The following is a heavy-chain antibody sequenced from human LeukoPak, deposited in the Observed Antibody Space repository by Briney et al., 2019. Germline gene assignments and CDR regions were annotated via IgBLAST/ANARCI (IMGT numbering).Heavy chain of an antibody. J-gene: IGHJ2*01. Sequence: SETLSLTCTVSGGSISSYYWSWIRQPPGKGLEWIGYIYYSGSTNYNPSLKSRVTISVDTSKNQFSLKLSSVTAADTAVYYCARVRSGSGWYWAWYFDLWGRGTLVTASS. CDR3: ARVRSGSGWYWAWYFDL. CDR2: IYYSGST. CDR1: GGSISSYY. V-gene: IGHV4-59*01. D-gene: IGHD6-19*01.